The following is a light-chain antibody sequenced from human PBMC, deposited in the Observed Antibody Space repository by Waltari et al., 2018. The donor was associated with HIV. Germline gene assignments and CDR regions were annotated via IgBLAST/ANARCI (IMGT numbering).Light chain of an antibody. J-gene: IGLJ3*02. Sequence: QPVLTRLHSVSGPPRRSVTIVPSGVSSNTATNYVSWFHHLPDTAPKFFIYRNVSRPSGVPDRFSGSKSGTSPSLAISGFRSEDETNYYDTLINWVFGGRTKLTVL. V-gene: IGLV1-47*01. CDR2: RNV. CDR3: TLINWV. CDR1: SSNTATNY.